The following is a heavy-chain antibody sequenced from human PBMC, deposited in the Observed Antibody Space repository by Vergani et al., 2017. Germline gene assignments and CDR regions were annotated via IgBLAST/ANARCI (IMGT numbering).Heavy chain of an antibody. CDR3: ATKSCGTPGCQIGYFRE. D-gene: IGHD1-1*01. J-gene: IGHJ1*01. V-gene: IGHV3-30*03. CDR2: ISYDGTQK. CDR1: GFTFTNYA. Sequence: VQLLESGGGLVQPGGSLRLSCAASGFTFTNYAMSWVRQAPGKGLEWVAVISYDGTQKYYADSVKGRFTISRDNSKSTLYLQMNSLRTEDTAVYYCATKSCGTPGCQIGYFREWGQGTLVTVSS.